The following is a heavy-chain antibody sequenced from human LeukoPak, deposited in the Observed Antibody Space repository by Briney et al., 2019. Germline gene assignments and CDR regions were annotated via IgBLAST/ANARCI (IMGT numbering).Heavy chain of an antibody. CDR3: ARGAWGYSYGVRPFDH. CDR2: INHSGST. J-gene: IGHJ4*02. D-gene: IGHD5-18*01. CDR1: GGSFSGYY. Sequence: PSETLSLTCAVYGGSFSGYYWSWIRQPPGKGLEWIGEINHSGSTNYNPSLKSRVTISVDTSKNQFSLKLSSVTAADTAVYYCARGAWGYSYGVRPFDHWGQGTLVTVSS. V-gene: IGHV4-34*01.